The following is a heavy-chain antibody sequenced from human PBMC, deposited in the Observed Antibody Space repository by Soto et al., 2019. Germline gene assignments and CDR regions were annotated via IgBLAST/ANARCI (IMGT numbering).Heavy chain of an antibody. V-gene: IGHV3-23*01. Sequence: GSLRLSCAASGFTFNNYALNWVRQAPGKGLEWVSSTSGTGGSTFYAGSAKGRFTISRDNSKNTLFLQMTSLRAEDTAVYYCGKGNSKWGTGDAFDIWGQGTMVTVSS. D-gene: IGHD7-27*01. CDR2: TSGTGGST. J-gene: IGHJ3*02. CDR3: GKGNSKWGTGDAFDI. CDR1: GFTFNNYA.